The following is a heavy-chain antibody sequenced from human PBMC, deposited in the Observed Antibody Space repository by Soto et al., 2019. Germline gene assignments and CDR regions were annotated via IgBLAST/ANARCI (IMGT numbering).Heavy chain of an antibody. J-gene: IGHJ6*02. CDR2: IGVGSGNT. D-gene: IGHD3-10*01. CDR3: AADRDPITMVRGVIITGHYYGMDV. Sequence: SVKVSCKASGFTFTSSAVQWVRQARGQRLEWIGWIGVGSGNTNWGQKFQERVTITRDRSTSRAYMELSSLRSEDTAVYYCAADRDPITMVRGVIITGHYYGMDVWGQGTTVTVSS. CDR1: GFTFTSSA. V-gene: IGHV1-58*01.